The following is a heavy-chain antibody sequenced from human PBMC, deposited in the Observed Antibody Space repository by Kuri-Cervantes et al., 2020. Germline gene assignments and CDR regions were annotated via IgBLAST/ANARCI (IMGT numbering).Heavy chain of an antibody. Sequence: SLKISCEASGFTFGYSAMHWVRQAPGKGLEWVSGISWDAATTGYANSVKGRFVVSRDNAKNFFYLQMDSLRAEDTALYYCAKDVEHGAILTVGPQLDYWGQGALVTVSS. CDR1: GFTFGYSA. J-gene: IGHJ4*02. V-gene: IGHV3-9*01. CDR3: AKDVEHGAILTVGPQLDY. D-gene: IGHD1-26*01. CDR2: ISWDAATT.